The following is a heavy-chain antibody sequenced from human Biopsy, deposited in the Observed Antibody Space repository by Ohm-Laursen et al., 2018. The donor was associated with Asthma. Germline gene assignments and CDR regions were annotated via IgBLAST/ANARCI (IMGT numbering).Heavy chain of an antibody. Sequence: SVKVSCKSLGGTFNTYVIGWVRQAPGQGLEWMGGINSVFGTTTYPQKFQDRVTITADDPTSTVYMELSSLRPEDTAVYYCARKAGSCISRTCYSLDFWGQGTLVTVSS. CDR2: INSVFGTT. CDR1: GGTFNTYV. V-gene: IGHV1-69*13. D-gene: IGHD2-2*01. J-gene: IGHJ4*02. CDR3: ARKAGSCISRTCYSLDF.